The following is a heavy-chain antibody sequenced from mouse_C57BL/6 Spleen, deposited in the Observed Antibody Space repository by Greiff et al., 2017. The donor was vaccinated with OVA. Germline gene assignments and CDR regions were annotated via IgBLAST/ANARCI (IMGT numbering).Heavy chain of an antibody. Sequence: QVQLQQPGAELVKPGASVKLSCKASGYTFTSYWMQWVQQRPGQGLEWIGEIDPSDSYTNYNQKFKGKAPLTVDTSSSTAYMPLSSLTSEDSAVYYCARGTVFDYWGQGTTLTVSS. J-gene: IGHJ2*01. D-gene: IGHD4-1*01. CDR3: ARGTVFDY. V-gene: IGHV1-50*01. CDR2: IDPSDSYT. CDR1: GYTFTSYW.